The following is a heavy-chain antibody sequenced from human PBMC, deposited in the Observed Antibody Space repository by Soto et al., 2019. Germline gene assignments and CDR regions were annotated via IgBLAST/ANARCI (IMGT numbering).Heavy chain of an antibody. CDR3: ARSYCSGGSCYGYFDS. J-gene: IGHJ4*02. Sequence: GGSLRLSCAASGFTFSSYAMSWVRQAPGKGLEWVSVISRSTGKIHYADSVKGRFTISRDNSNSTLYLQMSSLRAEDTAIYFCARSYCSGGSCYGYFDSWGQGTLVTVSS. CDR2: ISRSTGKI. D-gene: IGHD2-15*01. V-gene: IGHV3-23*01. CDR1: GFTFSSYA.